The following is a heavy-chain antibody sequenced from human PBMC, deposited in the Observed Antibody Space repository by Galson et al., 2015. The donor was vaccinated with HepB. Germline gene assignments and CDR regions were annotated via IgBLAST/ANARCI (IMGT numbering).Heavy chain of an antibody. V-gene: IGHV3-30-3*01. CDR1: GFTFSSYA. Sequence: SLRLSCAASGFTFSSYAMHWVRQAPGRGLEWVAVISYDGSNKYYADSVKGRFTISRDNSKNTLYLQMNSLRAEDTAVYYCARVHFPRYYYYGMDVWGQGTTVTVSS. J-gene: IGHJ6*02. CDR2: ISYDGSNK. CDR3: ARVHFPRYYYYGMDV.